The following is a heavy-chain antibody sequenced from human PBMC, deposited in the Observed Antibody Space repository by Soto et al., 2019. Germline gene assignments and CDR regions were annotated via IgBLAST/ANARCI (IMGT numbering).Heavy chain of an antibody. Sequence: SQTLSLTCAISGDSVSSNSAAWNWIRQSPSRGLEWLGRTYYRYKWYNDYAVSVKSRITINPDTSKNQFSLQLNSVTPEDTAVYYCARDSFGLELGDYYYYDGMDVWGQGTTVTVSS. V-gene: IGHV6-1*01. CDR3: ARDSFGLELGDYYYYDGMDV. CDR1: GDSVSSNSAA. CDR2: TYYRYKWYN. J-gene: IGHJ6*02. D-gene: IGHD1-7*01.